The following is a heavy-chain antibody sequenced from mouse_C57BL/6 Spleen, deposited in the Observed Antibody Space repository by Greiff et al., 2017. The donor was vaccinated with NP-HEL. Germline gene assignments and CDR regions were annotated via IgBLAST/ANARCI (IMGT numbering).Heavy chain of an antibody. V-gene: IGHV6-3*01. CDR3: TGDTTVVATGYFDY. Sequence: EVKLMESGGGLVQPGGSMKLSCVASGFTFSNYWMNWVRQSPEKGLEWVAQIRLKSDNYATHYAESVKGRFTISRDDSKSSVYLQMNNLRAEDTGIYYCTGDTTVVATGYFDYWGQGTTLTVSS. CDR2: IRLKSDNYAT. J-gene: IGHJ2*01. D-gene: IGHD1-1*01. CDR1: GFTFSNYW.